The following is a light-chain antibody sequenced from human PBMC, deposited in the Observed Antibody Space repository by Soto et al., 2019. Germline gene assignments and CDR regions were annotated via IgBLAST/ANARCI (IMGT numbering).Light chain of an antibody. Sequence: EIVLTQSPGTLSLSPGERATLSCRASETVAGSYLAWYQQKPGQAPRLLIHGASTRATGIADRFSGSGSGTDFTLTISRLEPEDFAVYYCQLYGTSPKTFGQGTKLDIK. CDR2: GAS. V-gene: IGKV3-20*01. CDR1: ETVAGSY. CDR3: QLYGTSPKT. J-gene: IGKJ1*01.